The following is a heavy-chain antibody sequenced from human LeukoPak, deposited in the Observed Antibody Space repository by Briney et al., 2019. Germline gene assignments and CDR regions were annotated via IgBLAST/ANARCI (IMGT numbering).Heavy chain of an antibody. J-gene: IGHJ4*02. V-gene: IGHV1-18*01. CDR1: GYTFTSYG. CDR2: ISAYNGNT. D-gene: IGHD3-22*01. CDR3: ARDSHYYDRSGYPDY. Sequence: ASVKVSCKASGYTFTSYGISWVRQAPGQGLEWMGWISAYNGNTNYAQKFQGRVTMTTDTSASTAYMELRRLRSDDTAVYYCARDSHYYDRSGYPDYWGQGTLVTVSS.